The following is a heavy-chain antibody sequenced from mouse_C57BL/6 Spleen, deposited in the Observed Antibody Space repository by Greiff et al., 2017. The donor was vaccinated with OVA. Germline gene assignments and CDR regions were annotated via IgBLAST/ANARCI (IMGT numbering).Heavy chain of an antibody. CDR2: ISSGSSTI. D-gene: IGHD2-4*01. CDR1: GFTFSDYG. V-gene: IGHV5-17*01. CDR3: ARYDYDEAMDY. Sequence: EVKLVESGGGLVKPGGSLKLSCAASGFTFSDYGMHWVRQAPEKGLEWVAYISSGSSTIYYADTVKGRFTISRDNAKNTLFLQMTSLRSEDTAMYYCARYDYDEAMDYWGQGTSVTVSS. J-gene: IGHJ4*01.